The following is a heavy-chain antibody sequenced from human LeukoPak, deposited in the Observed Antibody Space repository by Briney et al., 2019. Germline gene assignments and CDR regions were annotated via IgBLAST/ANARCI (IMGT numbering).Heavy chain of an antibody. Sequence: PGGSLRLSCAASGFTFSSYAMHWVRQAPGKGLEWVAGISYDGSNKYYADSVKGRFTISRDNSKNTLYLQMNGLRAEDTAVYFCAKDIGRVGATPVDVWGQGTTVTVSS. J-gene: IGHJ6*02. V-gene: IGHV3-30*18. CDR3: AKDIGRVGATPVDV. D-gene: IGHD1-26*01. CDR1: GFTFSSYA. CDR2: ISYDGSNK.